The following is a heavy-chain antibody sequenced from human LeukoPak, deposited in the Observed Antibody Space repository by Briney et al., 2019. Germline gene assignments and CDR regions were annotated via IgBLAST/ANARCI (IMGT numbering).Heavy chain of an antibody. D-gene: IGHD5-12*01. Sequence: GESLKISCKGSGYSFTSYWIGWVRQAPGKGLEWVSSISSSSSYIYYADSVKGRFTISRDNAKNSLYLQMNSLRAEDTAVYYCASQGGIVATMSAWGQGTLVTVSS. CDR3: ASQGGIVATMSA. CDR2: ISSSSSYI. V-gene: IGHV3-21*01. J-gene: IGHJ4*02. CDR1: GYSFTSYW.